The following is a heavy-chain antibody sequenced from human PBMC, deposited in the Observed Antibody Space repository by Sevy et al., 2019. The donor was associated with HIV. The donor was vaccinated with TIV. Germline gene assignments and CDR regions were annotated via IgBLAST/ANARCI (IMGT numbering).Heavy chain of an antibody. J-gene: IGHJ4*02. CDR3: TYEGADSSGYDY. V-gene: IGHV3-15*01. CDR1: GFTFSNAW. Sequence: GGSLRLSCAASGFTFSNAWMSWVRQAPGKGLEWVGRIKSKTDGGTSDYAAPVKVRFTISRNNSKNTLYLQMNSLKTEDTAVYYCTYEGADSSGYDYWGQGTLVTVSS. CDR2: IKSKTDGGTS. D-gene: IGHD3-22*01.